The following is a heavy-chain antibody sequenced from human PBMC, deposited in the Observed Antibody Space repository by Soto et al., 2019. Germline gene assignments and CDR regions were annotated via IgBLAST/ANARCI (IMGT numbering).Heavy chain of an antibody. CDR1: GFTFSSYG. Sequence: QVQLVESGGGVVQPGRSLRLSCAASGFTFSSYGMHWVRQAPGKGLGWVAVISYDGSNKYYADSVKGLFTISRDNSKNTLCLQMNSLRAEDTAVYYCAPGFGACDYWGQGSLVTVAS. V-gene: IGHV3-30*03. CDR2: ISYDGSNK. D-gene: IGHD3-10*01. CDR3: APGFGACDY. J-gene: IGHJ4*02.